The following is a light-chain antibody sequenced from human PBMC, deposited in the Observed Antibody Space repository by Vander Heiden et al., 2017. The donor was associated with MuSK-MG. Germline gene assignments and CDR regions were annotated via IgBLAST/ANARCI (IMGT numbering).Light chain of an antibody. V-gene: IGKV3-20*01. CDR1: QSVSSSY. Sequence: EIVLTQPPGTLSLSPGERATLSCRASQSVSSSYLARYQQKPGQAPRLLIYGASSRATGIPDRFSGSGSGTDFTLTISRLEPEDFAVYYCQQDGSSPWTFGQGTKVEIK. J-gene: IGKJ1*01. CDR2: GAS. CDR3: QQDGSSPWT.